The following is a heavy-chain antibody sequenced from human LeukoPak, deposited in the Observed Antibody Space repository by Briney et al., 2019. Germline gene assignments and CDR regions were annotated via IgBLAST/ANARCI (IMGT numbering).Heavy chain of an antibody. Sequence: GGSLRLSCAASGFTVSSDYMSWVRQAPGKGLEWVGRIKSKTDGGTTDQAAPVKGRFTISRDDSKNTLYLQMNSLKTEDTAVYYCTTIPNRITMVRGIIGPSFDYWGQGTLVTVSS. CDR2: IKSKTDGGTT. J-gene: IGHJ4*02. CDR1: GFTVSSDY. D-gene: IGHD3-10*01. CDR3: TTIPNRITMVRGIIGPSFDY. V-gene: IGHV3-15*01.